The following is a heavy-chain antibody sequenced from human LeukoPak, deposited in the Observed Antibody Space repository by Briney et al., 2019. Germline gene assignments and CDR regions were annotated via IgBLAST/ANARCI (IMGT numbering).Heavy chain of an antibody. CDR2: INHSGST. CDR3: ARLRANYDFWSGCYSYYYFDY. V-gene: IGHV4-34*01. D-gene: IGHD3-3*01. J-gene: IGHJ4*02. CDR1: GGSFSGYY. Sequence: SETLSLTCAVYGGSFSGYYWSWIRQPPGKGLEWIGEINHSGSTNYNPSLKSRVTISVDTSKNQFSLKLSSVTAADTAVYYCARLRANYDFWSGCYSYYYFDYWGQGILVTVSS.